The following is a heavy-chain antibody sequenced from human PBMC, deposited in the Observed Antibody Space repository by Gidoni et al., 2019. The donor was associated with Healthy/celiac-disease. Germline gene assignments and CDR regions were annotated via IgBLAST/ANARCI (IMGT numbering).Heavy chain of an antibody. V-gene: IGHV3-23*01. J-gene: IGHJ4*02. CDR3: AKDGPVILWWSN. CDR2: ISGSGGST. CDR1: GFTFSSYA. D-gene: IGHD2-21*01. Sequence: EVQLLESGGGVGQPGGSLRLSGEASGFTFSSYAMSWVRQAPGKGLEWVSAISGSGGSTYYADSVKGRFTISRDNSKNTLYLQMTSLRAEDTAVYYCAKDGPVILWWSNWGQGTLVTVSS.